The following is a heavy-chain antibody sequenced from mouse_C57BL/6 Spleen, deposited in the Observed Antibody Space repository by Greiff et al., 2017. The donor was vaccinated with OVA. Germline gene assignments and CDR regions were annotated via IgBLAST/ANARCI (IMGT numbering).Heavy chain of an antibody. D-gene: IGHD2-3*01. CDR2: INPNNGGT. CDR1: GYTFTDYY. V-gene: IGHV1-26*01. J-gene: IGHJ1*03. Sequence: VQLQQSGPELVKPGASVKISCKASGYTFTDYYMNWVKQSHGKSLEWIGDINPNNGGTSYNQKFKGKATLTVDKSSSTAYMELRSLTSEDSAVYDCARRVCYDGYYFDVWGTGTTVTVSS. CDR3: ARRVCYDGYYFDV.